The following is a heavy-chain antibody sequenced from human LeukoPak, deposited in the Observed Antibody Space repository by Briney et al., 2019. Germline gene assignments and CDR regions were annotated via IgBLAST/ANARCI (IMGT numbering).Heavy chain of an antibody. CDR1: GFTFSSYW. D-gene: IGHD6-13*01. V-gene: IGHV3-23*01. Sequence: GGSLRLSCAASGFTFSSYWMSWVRQAPGKGLEWVSAISGSGGSTYYADSVKGRFTISRDNSKNTLYLQMNSLRAEDTAVYYCAKGGRYSSSWYYFDYWGQGTLVTVSS. J-gene: IGHJ4*02. CDR3: AKGGRYSSSWYYFDY. CDR2: ISGSGGST.